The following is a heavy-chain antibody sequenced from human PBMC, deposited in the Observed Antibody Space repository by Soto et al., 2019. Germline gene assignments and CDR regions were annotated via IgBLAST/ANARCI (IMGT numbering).Heavy chain of an antibody. D-gene: IGHD6-13*01. CDR3: AKYFIAAAGIVWSGYYYYGMAV. CDR2: ISGSGGST. J-gene: IGHJ6*02. V-gene: IGHV3-23*01. CDR1: GFTFSSYA. Sequence: PGGSLRLSCAASGFTFSSYAVSWVRQAPGKGLEWVSAISGSGGSTYYADSVKGRFTISRDNSKNTLYLQMNSLRAEDTAVYYCAKYFIAAAGIVWSGYYYYGMAVWGQGTTVTVSS.